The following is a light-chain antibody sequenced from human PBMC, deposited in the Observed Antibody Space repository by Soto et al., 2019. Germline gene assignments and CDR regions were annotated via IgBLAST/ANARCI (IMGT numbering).Light chain of an antibody. Sequence: DIQMTQSPSTLSGSVGDRVTITCRASQTISSWLAWYQQKPGKAPKLLIYKASSLESGVPLRFSGSGSGTEFTLTISSLQPEDVATYYCQKYNFAPWTFGQGTKVDIK. V-gene: IGKV1-5*03. CDR2: KAS. CDR3: QKYNFAPWT. J-gene: IGKJ1*01. CDR1: QTISSW.